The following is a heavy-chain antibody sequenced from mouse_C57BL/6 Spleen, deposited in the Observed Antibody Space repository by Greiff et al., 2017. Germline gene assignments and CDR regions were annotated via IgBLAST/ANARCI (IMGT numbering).Heavy chain of an antibody. Sequence: QVQLKQPGAELVMPGASVKLSCKASGYTFTSYWMHWVKQRPGQGLEWIGEIDPSDSYTNYNQKFKGKSTLTVDKSSSTAYMQLSSLTSENSAVYYCARSYGYDVGWFAYWGQGTLVTVSA. CDR1: GYTFTSYW. CDR2: IDPSDSYT. CDR3: ARSYGYDVGWFAY. J-gene: IGHJ3*01. V-gene: IGHV1-69*01. D-gene: IGHD2-2*01.